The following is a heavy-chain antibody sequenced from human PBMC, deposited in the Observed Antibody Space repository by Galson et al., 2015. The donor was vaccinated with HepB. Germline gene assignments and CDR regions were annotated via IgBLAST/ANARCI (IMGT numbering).Heavy chain of an antibody. CDR2: IRSKANSYAT. D-gene: IGHD2-15*01. CDR1: GFTFSGSA. J-gene: IGHJ3*02. V-gene: IGHV3-73*01. Sequence: SLRLSCAASGFTFSGSAMHWVRQASGKGLEWVGRIRSKANSYATAYAASVKGRFIISRDDSKNTAYLQMNSLKTEDTAGYYCTSPRCSGVSCSSAGDDAFDIRGQGTMLPVSS. CDR3: TSPRCSGVSCSSAGDDAFDI.